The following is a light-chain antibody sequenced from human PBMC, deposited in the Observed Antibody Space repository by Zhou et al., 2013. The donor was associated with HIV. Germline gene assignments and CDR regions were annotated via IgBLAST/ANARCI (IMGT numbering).Light chain of an antibody. CDR3: QKYSSAPFT. CDR2: AAS. CDR1: QDISTY. Sequence: IRMTQSPSSFSASTGDRVTVSCRASQDISTYVAWYQQKLGKTPRLLIYAASTLQSGVPSRFSGTGSGTDFTLTISCLQSEDVATYYCQKYSSAPFTFGPGTKVDI. J-gene: IGKJ3*01. V-gene: IGKV1-8*01.